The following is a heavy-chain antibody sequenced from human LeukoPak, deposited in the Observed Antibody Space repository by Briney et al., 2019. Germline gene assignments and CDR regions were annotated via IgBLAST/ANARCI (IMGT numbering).Heavy chain of an antibody. J-gene: IGHJ4*02. CDR3: VSASSGWPPFYFDY. CDR1: GFTFVSYA. CDR2: ISGSGDST. D-gene: IGHD6-19*01. Sequence: GGSLRLSCAASGFTFVSYAMTWVRQAPGKGLEWVSTISGSGDSTYYADSVKGRFTISTDNAKNSLYLQMNTLRAEDTAVYYCVSASSGWPPFYFDYWGQGTLVTVSS. V-gene: IGHV3-23*01.